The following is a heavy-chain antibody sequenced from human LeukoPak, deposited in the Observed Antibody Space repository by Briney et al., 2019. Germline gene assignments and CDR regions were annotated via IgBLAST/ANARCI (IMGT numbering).Heavy chain of an antibody. D-gene: IGHD3-22*01. Sequence: GGSLRLSCAASGFPFSTYWMAWVRQAPGKGLDWVANIRKDGGAKFYAASVKGRFIISRDNAKNSLYLQMNNLRDEDTAVYYCASSHDSSGNDCGQGTLVTV. CDR1: GFPFSTYW. V-gene: IGHV3-7*01. CDR3: ASSHDSSGND. J-gene: IGHJ4*02. CDR2: IRKDGGAK.